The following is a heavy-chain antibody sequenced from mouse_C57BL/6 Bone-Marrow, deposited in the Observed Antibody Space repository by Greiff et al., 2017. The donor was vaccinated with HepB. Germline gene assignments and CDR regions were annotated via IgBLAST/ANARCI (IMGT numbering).Heavy chain of an antibody. V-gene: IGHV1-82*01. CDR1: GYAFSSSW. Sequence: QVQLRQSGPELVKPGASVKISCKASGYAFSSSWMNWVKQRPGKGLEWIGRIYPGDGDTNYNGKFKGKATLTADKSSSTAYMQHSSLTSEDSAVYFCARETHYYGSMFAYWGQGTLVTVSA. CDR2: IYPGDGDT. D-gene: IGHD1-1*01. J-gene: IGHJ3*01. CDR3: ARETHYYGSMFAY.